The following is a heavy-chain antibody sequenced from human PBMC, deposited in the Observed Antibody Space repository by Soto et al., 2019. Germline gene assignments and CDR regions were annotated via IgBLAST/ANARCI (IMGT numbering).Heavy chain of an antibody. CDR1: GGSISSYY. D-gene: IGHD3-16*01. J-gene: IGHJ4*02. V-gene: IGHV4-59*01. CDR2: IYYSGST. CDR3: ARDTFTSFDY. Sequence: SETLSLTCTVSGGSISSYYWSWIRQPPGKGLEWIGYIYYSGSTNYNPSLKSRVTISVETSKNQFSLKLSSVTAADTAVYYCARDTFTSFDYWGQGTLVTVSS.